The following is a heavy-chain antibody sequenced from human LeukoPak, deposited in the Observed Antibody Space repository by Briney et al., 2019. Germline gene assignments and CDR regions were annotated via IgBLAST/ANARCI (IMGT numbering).Heavy chain of an antibody. V-gene: IGHV3-23*01. CDR2: ISNNGGYT. CDR3: AKQLGYCSDGSCYFPY. D-gene: IGHD2-15*01. Sequence: PGGSLRLSCAASGFTFSSSAMSWVRQAPGKGQEWVSAISNNGGYTYYADSVQGRFTISRDNSKSTLCLQMNSLRAEDTAVYYCAKQLGYCSDGSCYFPYWGQGTLVTVPS. J-gene: IGHJ4*02. CDR1: GFTFSSSA.